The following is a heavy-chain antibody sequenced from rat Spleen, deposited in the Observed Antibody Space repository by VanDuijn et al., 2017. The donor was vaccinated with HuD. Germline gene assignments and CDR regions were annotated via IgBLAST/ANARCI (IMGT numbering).Heavy chain of an antibody. CDR2: ISYDGSST. Sequence: EVQLVESGGGLVQPGRSLKLSCAASGFTFSDYNMAWVRQAPKKGLEWVATISYDGSSTYYRDSVKGRFTISRDNAKSTLYLQMDSLRSEDTATYYCTRDNNYGDVMDAWGQGASVTVSS. CDR1: GFTFSDYN. CDR3: TRDNNYGDVMDA. J-gene: IGHJ4*01. V-gene: IGHV5-7*01. D-gene: IGHD1-10*01.